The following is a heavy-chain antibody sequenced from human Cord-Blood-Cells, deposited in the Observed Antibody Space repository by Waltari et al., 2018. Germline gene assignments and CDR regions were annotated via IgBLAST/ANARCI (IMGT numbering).Heavy chain of an antibody. CDR3: ARVQCSGGSCYYYYGMDV. CDR2: INPNSGGT. Sequence: QVQLVQSGAEVKKPGASVKVSCKASGYTFTGYDMHWVRKAPGQGLEWMGRINPNSGGTNYAQKFQGRVTMTRDTSISTAYMELSRLRSDDTAVYYCARVQCSGGSCYYYYGMDVWGQGTTVTVSS. CDR1: GYTFTGYD. D-gene: IGHD2-15*01. J-gene: IGHJ6*02. V-gene: IGHV1-2*06.